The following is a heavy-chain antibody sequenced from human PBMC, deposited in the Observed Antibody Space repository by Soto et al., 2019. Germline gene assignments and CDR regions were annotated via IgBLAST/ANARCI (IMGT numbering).Heavy chain of an antibody. V-gene: IGHV1-69*01. CDR1: GGTFTTYA. Sequence: QVQLVQSGAELTTPGSSVKVSCHSSGGTFTTYAMNWVRQAPGHGPEWMGDISPLFGAANYAATFQGRVTSTADESTGTSYMQLGSLTSEDTALYFCAREVEVHTPAFVYWGQGTLVTVSS. D-gene: IGHD3-10*01. CDR3: AREVEVHTPAFVY. J-gene: IGHJ4*02. CDR2: ISPLFGAA.